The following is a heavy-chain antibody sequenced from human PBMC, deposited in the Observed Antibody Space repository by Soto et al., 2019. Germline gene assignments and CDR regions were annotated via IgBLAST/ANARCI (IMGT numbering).Heavy chain of an antibody. D-gene: IGHD5-18*01. CDR3: VLFLDTAMVHGMVF. CDR1: GYTFTSYD. CDR2: MNPNSGNT. Sequence: GASVKVSCKASGYTFTSYDINWVRQATGQGLEWMGWMNPNSGNTGYAQKFQGRVTMTRNTSISTAYMELSSLRSEDTAVYYCVLFLDTAMVHGMVFWCQGITVT. J-gene: IGHJ6*02. V-gene: IGHV1-8*01.